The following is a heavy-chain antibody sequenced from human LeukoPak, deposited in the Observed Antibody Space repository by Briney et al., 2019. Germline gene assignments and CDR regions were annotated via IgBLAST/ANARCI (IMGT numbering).Heavy chain of an antibody. V-gene: IGHV1-2*02. CDR2: INPNSGGT. J-gene: IGHJ3*02. Sequence: ASVKVSCKASGYTFTGYYMHWVRQAPGQGLEWMGWINPNSGGTNYAQEFQGRVTMTRDTSISTAYMELSRLRSDDTAVYYCARGKSSIAARPGAFDIWGQGTMVTVSS. D-gene: IGHD6-6*01. CDR1: GYTFTGYY. CDR3: ARGKSSIAARPGAFDI.